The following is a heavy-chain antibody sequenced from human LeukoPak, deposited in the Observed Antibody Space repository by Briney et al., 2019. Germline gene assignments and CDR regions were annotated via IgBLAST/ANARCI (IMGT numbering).Heavy chain of an antibody. J-gene: IGHJ3*02. CDR1: GFTVSSNY. CDR3: ARSRSSWGDAFDI. CDR2: IYSGGST. Sequence: PGGSLRLSCAASGFTVSSNYMSWVRQAPGKGLEWVSVIYSGGSTYYADSVKGRFTISRDNSKNTLYLQMNSLRAEDTAVYYCARSRSSWGDAFDIWGQGTMVTVSS. D-gene: IGHD6-13*01. V-gene: IGHV3-53*01.